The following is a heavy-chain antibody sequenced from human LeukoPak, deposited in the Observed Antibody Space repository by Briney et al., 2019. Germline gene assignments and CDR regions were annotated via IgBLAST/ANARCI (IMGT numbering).Heavy chain of an antibody. J-gene: IGHJ4*02. CDR2: TYYRSRWYN. CDR3: ARVGYYDSSGFSQTFGY. CDR1: GDSVSSNSAA. V-gene: IGHV6-1*01. D-gene: IGHD3-22*01. Sequence: SQTLSLTCAISGDSVSSNSAAWNWIRQSPSRGLEWLGRTYYRSRWYNDYAVSVKSRITINPDTSKNQFSLQLNSVTPEDTAVYYCARVGYYDSSGFSQTFGYWGQGTLVTVSS.